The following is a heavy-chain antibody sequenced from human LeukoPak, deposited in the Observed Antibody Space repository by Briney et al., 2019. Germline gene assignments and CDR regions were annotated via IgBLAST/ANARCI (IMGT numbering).Heavy chain of an antibody. J-gene: IGHJ1*01. CDR1: RFTPSVYC. Sequence: GRSLRLSRAASRFTPSVYCMSGVPGAPGKGLERVVDIKQDGSEKYYVDSVKGRFPIPRDNATNSLYLQKGSLSLEVTAVYYCARESTAGYNRRWYGIRKWGEGTVDSVS. CDR3: ARESTAGYNRRWYGIRK. D-gene: IGHD6-13*01. V-gene: IGHV3-7*01. CDR2: IKQDGSEK.